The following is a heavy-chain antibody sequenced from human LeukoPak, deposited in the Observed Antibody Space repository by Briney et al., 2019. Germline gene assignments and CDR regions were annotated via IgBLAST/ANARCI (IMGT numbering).Heavy chain of an antibody. D-gene: IGHD2-2*01. V-gene: IGHV3-30*02. Sequence: GGSLRLSCAASGFTFSSYGMHWVRQAPGKGLEWVAFIRYDGSNKYYADSVKGRFTISRDNSKNTLYLQMNSLRAEDTAVYYCARDRRYCSSTSCSLGDDAFDIWGQGTMVTVSS. CDR3: ARDRRYCSSTSCSLGDDAFDI. CDR1: GFTFSSYG. CDR2: IRYDGSNK. J-gene: IGHJ3*02.